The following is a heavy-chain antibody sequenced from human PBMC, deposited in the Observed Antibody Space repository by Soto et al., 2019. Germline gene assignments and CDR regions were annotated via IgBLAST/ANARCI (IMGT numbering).Heavy chain of an antibody. V-gene: IGHV1-18*04. Sequence: SVKVSCKASGYTFTSYGISWVRQAPGQGLEWMGWISAYNGNTNYAQKLQGRVTMTTDTSTSTAYMELRSLRSDDTAVYYCAKMAIAVAGSTGTLDYWGQGTLGTDS. CDR3: AKMAIAVAGSTGTLDY. J-gene: IGHJ1*01. D-gene: IGHD6-19*01. CDR1: GYTFTSYG. CDR2: ISAYNGNT.